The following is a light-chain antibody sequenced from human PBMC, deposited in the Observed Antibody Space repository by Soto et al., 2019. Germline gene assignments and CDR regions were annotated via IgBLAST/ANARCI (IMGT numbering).Light chain of an antibody. CDR3: HQYGGSPQT. V-gene: IGKV3-20*01. Sequence: EIVLAQSPGTLSLSPGERATLSCRASQSVSNYLAWYQRKPGQAPMLLIYGASSRATGIPDRFSGSGSGTDFTFTISRLEPEDFAVYYCHQYGGSPQTFGQGTKVEIK. CDR2: GAS. CDR1: QSVSNY. J-gene: IGKJ1*01.